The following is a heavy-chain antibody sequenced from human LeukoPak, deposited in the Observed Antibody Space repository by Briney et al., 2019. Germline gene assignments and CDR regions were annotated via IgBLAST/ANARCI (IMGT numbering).Heavy chain of an antibody. CDR2: IYYSGST. D-gene: IGHD3-10*01. CDR3: ARIRGFGEPD. V-gene: IGHV4-59*01. J-gene: IGHJ4*02. CDR1: GDSISSYY. Sequence: SETLSLTCTVSGDSISSYYWSWIRQPPGKGLEWIGYIYYSGSTNYNPSLKSRVTISVDTSKNQFSLKLSSVTAADTAVYYCARIRGFGEPDWGQGTLVTVSS.